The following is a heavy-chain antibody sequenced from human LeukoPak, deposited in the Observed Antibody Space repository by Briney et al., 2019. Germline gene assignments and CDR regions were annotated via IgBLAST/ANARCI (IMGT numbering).Heavy chain of an antibody. J-gene: IGHJ4*02. Sequence: SETLSLTCTVSGGSISSGGYYWSWIRQHPGKGLEWIGYIYYSGSTNYNPSLKSRVTISVDTSKNQFSLKLSSVTAADTAVYYCASYHVFTSYYYDSSGYYDYWGQGTLVTVSS. CDR1: GGSISSGGYY. D-gene: IGHD3-22*01. V-gene: IGHV4-31*03. CDR3: ASYHVFTSYYYDSSGYYDY. CDR2: IYYSGST.